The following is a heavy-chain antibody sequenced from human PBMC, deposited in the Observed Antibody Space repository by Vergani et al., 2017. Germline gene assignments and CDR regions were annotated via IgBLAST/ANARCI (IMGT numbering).Heavy chain of an antibody. CDR3: AKVYSSPEYLSFDY. CDR2: ISGSGGST. Sequence: EVQLVQSGAEVKKPGESLRISCAASGFTFSSYAMSWVRQAPGKGLEWVSAISGSGGSTYYADSVKGRFTISRDNSKNTLYLQMNSLRAEDTAVYYCAKVYSSPEYLSFDYWGQGTLVTVSS. CDR1: GFTFSSYA. D-gene: IGHD6-13*01. J-gene: IGHJ4*02. V-gene: IGHV3-23*04.